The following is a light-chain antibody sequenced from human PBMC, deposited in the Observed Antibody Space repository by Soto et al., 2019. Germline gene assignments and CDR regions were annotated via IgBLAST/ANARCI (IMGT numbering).Light chain of an antibody. CDR2: EAS. V-gene: IGKV1-5*03. Sequence: DIQMTQSPSTLSASVGDRVTITCRASQNIRKGMAWFQQRPGKAPRLLIYEASTLESGVPTRFSGSGFGTEFTLTISSLQPDDIATYYCQRYTTSSWTFGQGTKVEIK. CDR1: QNIRKG. CDR3: QRYTTSSWT. J-gene: IGKJ1*01.